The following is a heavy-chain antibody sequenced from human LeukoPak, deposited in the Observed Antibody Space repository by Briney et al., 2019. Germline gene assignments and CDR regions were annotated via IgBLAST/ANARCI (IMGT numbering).Heavy chain of an antibody. CDR1: GFTFSNAW. CDR2: IKSKTDGGTT. D-gene: IGHD4-17*01. J-gene: IGHJ4*02. CDR3: TTDYGDYGFDY. V-gene: IGHV3-15*01. Sequence: GGSLRLSCAASGFTFSNAWMSWVRQAPGKGLEWVGRIKSKTDGGTTDYAAPVKGRFTISRDDSKNTLCLQMNSLKTEDTAVYYCTTDYGDYGFDYWGQGTLVTVSS.